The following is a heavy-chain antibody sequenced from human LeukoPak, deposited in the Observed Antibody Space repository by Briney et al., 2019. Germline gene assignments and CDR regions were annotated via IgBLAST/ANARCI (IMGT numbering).Heavy chain of an antibody. Sequence: GGSLRLSCAASGFTVSSNYMSWVRQAPGKGLEWVSVIYSGGDTYYADSVKGRFSISRDNSKKTLYLQMNSLRAEDTAVYYCASRIAAAGIDYWGQGTLVTVSS. D-gene: IGHD6-13*01. CDR1: GFTVSSNY. J-gene: IGHJ4*02. CDR3: ASRIAAAGIDY. V-gene: IGHV3-53*01. CDR2: IYSGGDT.